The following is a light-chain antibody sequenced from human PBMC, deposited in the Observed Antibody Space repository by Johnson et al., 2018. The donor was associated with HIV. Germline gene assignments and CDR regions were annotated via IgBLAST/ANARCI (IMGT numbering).Light chain of an antibody. CDR1: RSNIGNNY. J-gene: IGLJ1*01. V-gene: IGLV1-51*02. CDR3: GTWDTSLSGYV. Sequence: QPVLTQPPSVSAAPGQKVTISCSGSRSNIGNNYVSWYQQLPGTAPKLLIYENNKRPSGIPDRFSGSKSGPSATLRITGLQTGDEADYYCGTWDTSLSGYVVGSGTKVTVL. CDR2: ENN.